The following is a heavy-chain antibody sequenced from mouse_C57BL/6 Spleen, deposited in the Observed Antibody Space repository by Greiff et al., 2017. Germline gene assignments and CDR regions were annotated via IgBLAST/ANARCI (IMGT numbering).Heavy chain of an antibody. CDR1: GYTFTDYW. Sequence: QVQLQQPGAELVRPGASVKLSCKASGYTFTDYWMHWVKQRPGRGLAWIGRIDPQSGGTKYNEKFKSKATLTVDKPSSTAYMQRSSLTSDDCAVYYCARTGTRAMDYWGQGTAVTVSS. D-gene: IGHD1-1*02. CDR2: IDPQSGGT. J-gene: IGHJ4*01. V-gene: IGHV1-72*01. CDR3: ARTGTRAMDY.